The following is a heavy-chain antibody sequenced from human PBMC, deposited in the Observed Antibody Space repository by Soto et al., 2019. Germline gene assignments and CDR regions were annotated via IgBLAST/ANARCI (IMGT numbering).Heavy chain of an antibody. CDR1: GFTFSNYA. Sequence: GGSLRLSCAASGFTFSNYAMSWVRQTPGKGLEWVSLVSATAGTTYYTDSVKGRFTISRDNPRNTVYLQMNSLRADDTAVYYCAKDRLAGGFDFWGQGTLVTVSS. D-gene: IGHD3-16*01. J-gene: IGHJ4*02. CDR3: AKDRLAGGFDF. V-gene: IGHV3-23*01. CDR2: VSATAGTT.